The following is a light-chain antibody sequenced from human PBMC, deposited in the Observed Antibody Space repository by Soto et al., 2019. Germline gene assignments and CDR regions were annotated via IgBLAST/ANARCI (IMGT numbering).Light chain of an antibody. CDR3: QQYYNWPRT. CDR1: QSVSSSY. Sequence: IVLTQSAAILSVSTGERATLSCRASQSVSSSYLAWYQQKPGQAPRLLFYGASTGATGLPARFSGSGSGTEFTLTINSLRAEDCAVYYCQQYYNWPRTFGQRTRLEIK. CDR2: GAS. V-gene: IGKV3-15*01. J-gene: IGKJ5*01.